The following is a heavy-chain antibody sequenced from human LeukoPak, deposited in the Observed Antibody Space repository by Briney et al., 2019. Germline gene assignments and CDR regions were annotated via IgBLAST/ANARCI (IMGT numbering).Heavy chain of an antibody. CDR1: GGSISSGGYY. CDR2: IYYSGST. CDR3: ARPYYRSDAFDI. J-gene: IGHJ3*02. D-gene: IGHD2/OR15-2a*01. Sequence: PSQTLSLTCTVSGGSISSGGYYWSWIRQHPGKGLEWIGYIYYSGSTYYNPSLKSRVTISVDTSKNQFSLKLSSVTAADTAVCYCARPYYRSDAFDIWGQGTMVTVSS. V-gene: IGHV4-31*03.